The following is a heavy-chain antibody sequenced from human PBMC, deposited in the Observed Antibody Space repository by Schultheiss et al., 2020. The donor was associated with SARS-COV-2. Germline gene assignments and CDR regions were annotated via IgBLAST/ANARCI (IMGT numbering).Heavy chain of an antibody. J-gene: IGHJ5*02. V-gene: IGHV3-33*01. D-gene: IGHD1-26*01. CDR3: ARDGRGYEWELLRGWFDP. Sequence: LSCEEEGGTFSSYGMHWVRQAPGKGLEWVAVIWYDGSNKYYADSVKGRFTISRDNSKNTLYLQMNSLRAEDTAVYYCARDGRGYEWELLRGWFDPWGQGTLVTVSS. CDR1: GGTFSSYG. CDR2: IWYDGSNK.